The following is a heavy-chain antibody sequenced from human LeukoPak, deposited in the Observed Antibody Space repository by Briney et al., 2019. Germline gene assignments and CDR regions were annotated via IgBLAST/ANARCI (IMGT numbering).Heavy chain of an antibody. Sequence: KPGGSLRLSCVASGFTFSSYAMGWVRQAAGKGLEWIGEIYHSGSTNYNPSLKSRVTISVDKSKNQFSLKLSSVTAADTAVYYCARAPTGDNWFDPWGQGTLVTVSS. J-gene: IGHJ5*02. D-gene: IGHD4-17*01. CDR3: ARAPTGDNWFDP. V-gene: IGHV4-4*02. CDR1: GFTFSSYAM. CDR2: IYHSGST.